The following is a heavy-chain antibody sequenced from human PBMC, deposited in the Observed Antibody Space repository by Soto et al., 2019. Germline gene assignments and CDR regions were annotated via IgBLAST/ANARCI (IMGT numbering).Heavy chain of an antibody. CDR2: ISSSGSYI. CDR3: ARGGIVLMVYAPYFDY. D-gene: IGHD2-8*01. V-gene: IGHV3-48*03. CDR1: GFTFSSYE. J-gene: IGHJ4*02. Sequence: PGGSLRLSCAASGFTFSSYEMNWVCQAPGKGLEWVSYISSSGSYIYYADSVKGRFTISRDNARNSLYLQMNSLRAEDTAVYYCARGGIVLMVYAPYFDYWGQGILVTVSS.